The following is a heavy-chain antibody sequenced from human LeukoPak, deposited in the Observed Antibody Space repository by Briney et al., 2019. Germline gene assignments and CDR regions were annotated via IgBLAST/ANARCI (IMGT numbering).Heavy chain of an antibody. J-gene: IGHJ4*02. CDR3: ARALGYCSGGSCLYYFDY. CDR2: ISSSSSYI. Sequence: GGSLRLSCAASGFTFSSYSMNWVRQAPGKGLEWVSSISSSSSYIYYADSVKGRFTISRDNAKNTLYLQMNSLRAEDTAVYYCARALGYCSGGSCLYYFDYWGQGTLVTVSS. D-gene: IGHD2-15*01. CDR1: GFTFSSYS. V-gene: IGHV3-21*01.